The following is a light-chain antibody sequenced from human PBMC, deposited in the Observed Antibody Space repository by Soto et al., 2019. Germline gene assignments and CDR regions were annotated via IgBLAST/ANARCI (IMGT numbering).Light chain of an antibody. J-gene: IGLJ1*01. V-gene: IGLV2-11*01. CDR3: CSSAGSSSYV. Sequence: QSVLTQPRSVSGSPGQSVTISCTGTSSDVGGYNYVSWYQQHPGKAPKLMIYDVSKRPSGVPDRFSGSKSGNTASLTISGLQAEDQAHYYCCSSAGSSSYVFGTGTKVTVL. CDR2: DVS. CDR1: SSDVGGYNY.